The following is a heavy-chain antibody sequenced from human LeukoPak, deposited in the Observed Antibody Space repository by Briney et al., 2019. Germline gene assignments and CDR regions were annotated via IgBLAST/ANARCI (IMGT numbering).Heavy chain of an antibody. V-gene: IGHV4-34*01. CDR1: GGSFSGYY. CDR2: INHSGST. Sequence: SETLSLTCAVYGGSFSGYYWSWIHQPPGKGLEWIGEINHSGSTNYNPSLTSRVTISVDTSKNQFSLKLSSVTAADTAVYYWATGAYYYDSSGYRDYWGQGTLVTVSS. CDR3: ATGAYYYDSSGYRDY. D-gene: IGHD3-22*01. J-gene: IGHJ4*02.